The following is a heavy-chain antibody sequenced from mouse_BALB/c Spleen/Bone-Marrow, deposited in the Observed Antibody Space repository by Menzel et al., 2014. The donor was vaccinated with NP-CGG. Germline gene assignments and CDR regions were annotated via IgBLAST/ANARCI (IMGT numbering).Heavy chain of an antibody. CDR2: INPSNGRT. V-gene: IGHV1S81*02. Sequence: QVQLQQSGAELVKPGASVKLSCKASGYTFTRYWMEWVKQRPGQGLEWIGEINPSNGRTNYNEKFKSKATLTVDKSSSTAYMQLSSLTSEDSAVYYCAREAHYGPDYWGQGTTLTVSS. J-gene: IGHJ2*01. CDR3: AREAHYGPDY. D-gene: IGHD1-2*01. CDR1: GYTFTRYW.